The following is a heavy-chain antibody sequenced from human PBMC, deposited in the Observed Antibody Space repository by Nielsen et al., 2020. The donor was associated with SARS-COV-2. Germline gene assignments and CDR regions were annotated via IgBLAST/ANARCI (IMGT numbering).Heavy chain of an antibody. D-gene: IGHD6-19*01. CDR1: GFTFSSYG. J-gene: IGHJ4*02. CDR2: ISYDGSNK. Sequence: GGSLRLSCAASGFTFSSYGMHWVRQAPGKGLEWVAVISYDGSNKYYADSVKGRFTISRDNSKNTLYLQMNSLRAEDTAVYYCTTVDPWTGYSSGWSFDYWGQGTLVTVSS. CDR3: TTVDPWTGYSSGWSFDY. V-gene: IGHV3-30*03.